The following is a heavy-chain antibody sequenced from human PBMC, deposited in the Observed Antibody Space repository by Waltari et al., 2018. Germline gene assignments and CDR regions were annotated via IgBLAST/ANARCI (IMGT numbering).Heavy chain of an antibody. CDR2: ISGSGGST. D-gene: IGHD5-18*01. CDR3: AQPQPFVWYYYGMDV. Sequence: EVQLLESGGGLVQPGGSLRLSCAASGFTFSSYAMSWVRQAPGKGLEWVSAISGSGGSTYDADAVKGRFTISRDNSKNTLYLQMNSLRAEDTAVYYCAQPQPFVWYYYGMDVWGQGTTVTVSS. CDR1: GFTFSSYA. V-gene: IGHV3-23*01. J-gene: IGHJ6*02.